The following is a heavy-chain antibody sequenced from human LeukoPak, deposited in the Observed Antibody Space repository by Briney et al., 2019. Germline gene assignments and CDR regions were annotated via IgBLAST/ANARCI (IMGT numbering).Heavy chain of an antibody. J-gene: IGHJ5*02. V-gene: IGHV3-20*04. CDR1: GFTFDDYD. CDR2: INWNGGST. D-gene: IGHD2-2*01. Sequence: GGSLRLSCAASGFTFDDYDMSWVRQAPGKGLEWVSGINWNGGSTGYADSVKGRFTISRDNAKNSLYLQMNSLRAEDTALYYCASDNQPAALFLWLVPWGQGPVVSVSS. CDR3: ASDNQPAALFLWLVP.